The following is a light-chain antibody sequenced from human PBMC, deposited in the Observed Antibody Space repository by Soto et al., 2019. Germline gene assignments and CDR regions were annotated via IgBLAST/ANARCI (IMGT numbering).Light chain of an antibody. Sequence: IVLPQYHGTPSLSPGERATLSCRASQSVSSANFAWYQQKSGQAPRLLLYGASSRATGIPDRFRGSGSGTDFTLTISRLEPEDFAVYYCQQYGGLPTFGQGTKVDIK. CDR1: QSVSSAN. CDR2: GAS. CDR3: QQYGGLPT. J-gene: IGKJ1*01. V-gene: IGKV3-20*01.